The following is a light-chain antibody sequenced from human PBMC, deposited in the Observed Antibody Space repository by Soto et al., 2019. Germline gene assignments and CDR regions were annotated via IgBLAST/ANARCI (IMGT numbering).Light chain of an antibody. Sequence: DIQMTQSPSSVSASVGDRVTITCRASPGISDWLAWYQQKPVKAPKLLISAATTLRSGVPSRFSGRRSGTEFTLTISSLQPEDFATYYCQQTSSFPPWTFGQGTKVEMK. J-gene: IGKJ1*01. CDR3: QQTSSFPPWT. CDR1: PGISDW. CDR2: AAT. V-gene: IGKV1-12*01.